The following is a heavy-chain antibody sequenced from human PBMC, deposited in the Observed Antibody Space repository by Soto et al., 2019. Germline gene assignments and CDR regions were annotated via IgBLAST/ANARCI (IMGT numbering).Heavy chain of an antibody. J-gene: IGHJ4*02. CDR2: IVVGSGNT. CDR1: GFTFTSSA. CDR3: AASYGIVSGWTGHYFDY. Sequence: ASVKVSCKASGFTFTSSAMQWVRQARGQRLEWIGWIVVGSGNTNYAQKFQERVTITRDMSTSTAYMELSSLRSEDTAVYYCAASYGIVSGWTGHYFDYWGQGTLVTVSS. V-gene: IGHV1-58*02. D-gene: IGHD6-19*01.